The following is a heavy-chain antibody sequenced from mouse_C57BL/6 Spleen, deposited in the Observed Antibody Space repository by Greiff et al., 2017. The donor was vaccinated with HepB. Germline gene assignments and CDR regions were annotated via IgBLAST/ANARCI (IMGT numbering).Heavy chain of an antibody. Sequence: QVQLQQSGAELVKPGASVKLSCKASGYTFTSYWMQWVKQRPGQGLEWIGEIDPSDSYTNYNQKFKGKATLTVDTSSSTAYMQLSSLTSEDSAVYYCARWATGGGYFDYWGQGTTLTVSS. CDR2: IDPSDSYT. CDR1: GYTFTSYW. V-gene: IGHV1-50*01. D-gene: IGHD1-1*02. J-gene: IGHJ2*01. CDR3: ARWATGGGYFDY.